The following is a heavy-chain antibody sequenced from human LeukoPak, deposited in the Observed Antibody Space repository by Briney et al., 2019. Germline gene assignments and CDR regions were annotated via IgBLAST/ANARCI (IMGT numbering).Heavy chain of an antibody. D-gene: IGHD2-2*01. CDR3: AGDQSRHCSSTSCYGRADWFDP. J-gene: IGHJ5*02. CDR2: IYTSGST. CDR1: GGSISSYY. Sequence: PSETLSLTCTVSGGSISSYYWSWIRQPAGKGLEWIGRIYTSGSTNYNPSLKSRVTMSVDTSKNQFSLKLSSVTAADTAVYYCAGDQSRHCSSTSCYGRADWFDPWGQGTLVTVSS. V-gene: IGHV4-4*07.